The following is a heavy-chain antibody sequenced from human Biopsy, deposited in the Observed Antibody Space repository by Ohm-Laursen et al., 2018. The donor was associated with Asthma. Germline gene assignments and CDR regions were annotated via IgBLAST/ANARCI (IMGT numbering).Heavy chain of an antibody. V-gene: IGHV1-69*01. CDR1: GDSFNNFA. CDR2: LIPVLGTP. D-gene: IGHD1-26*01. CDR3: ARENRSGTYVDGVWTTANFYYYGMDV. J-gene: IGHJ6*02. Sequence: SSVKVSCKASGDSFNNFAISWVRQAPGQGLEWMGGLIPVLGTPDHAQMFEGRVTITADESTSTAYMELRSLRSDDTAVYYCARENRSGTYVDGVWTTANFYYYGMDVWGQGTTVTVSS.